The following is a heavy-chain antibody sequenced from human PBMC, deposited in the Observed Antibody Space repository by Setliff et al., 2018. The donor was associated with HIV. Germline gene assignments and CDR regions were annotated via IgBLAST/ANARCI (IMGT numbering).Heavy chain of an antibody. CDR1: GYTFISYA. CDR3: ASRSLQKYSSSWYYFDY. J-gene: IGHJ4*02. CDR2: INAGNGNT. D-gene: IGHD6-13*01. V-gene: IGHV1-3*01. Sequence: ASVKVSCKASGYTFISYAMHWVRQAPGQRLEWMGWINAGNGNTKYSQKFQGGVTITRDTSASTAYMELSSLRSEDTAVYYCASRSLQKYSSSWYYFDYWGQGTLVTVSS.